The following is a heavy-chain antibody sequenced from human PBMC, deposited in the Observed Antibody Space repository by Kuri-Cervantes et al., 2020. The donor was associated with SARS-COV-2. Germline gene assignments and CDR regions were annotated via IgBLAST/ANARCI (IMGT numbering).Heavy chain of an antibody. D-gene: IGHD3-3*01. Sequence: GESLKISCAASGFTFSSYGMHWVRQAPGKGLEWVALIRYDGSNKYYADSVKGRFTISRDNSKNTLYLQMNSLRAEDTAVYYCARAGVRELRFLDLVYVPDYWGQGTLVTVSS. V-gene: IGHV3-30*02. CDR3: ARAGVRELRFLDLVYVPDY. CDR2: IRYDGSNK. J-gene: IGHJ4*02. CDR1: GFTFSSYG.